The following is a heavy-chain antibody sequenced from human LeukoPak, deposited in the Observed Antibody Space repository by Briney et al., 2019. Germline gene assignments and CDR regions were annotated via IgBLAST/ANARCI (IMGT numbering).Heavy chain of an antibody. Sequence: PSETLSLTCTVSGYSISSGYYWGWIRQPPGKGLEWIGSIYHSGSTYYNPSLKSRVTISVDTSKNQFSLKLSSVTAADTAVYYCAREYDYVWGSYRQRKYYFDYWGQGTLVTVSS. CDR3: AREYDYVWGSYRQRKYYFDY. CDR1: GYSISSGYY. J-gene: IGHJ4*02. CDR2: IYHSGST. V-gene: IGHV4-38-2*02. D-gene: IGHD3-16*02.